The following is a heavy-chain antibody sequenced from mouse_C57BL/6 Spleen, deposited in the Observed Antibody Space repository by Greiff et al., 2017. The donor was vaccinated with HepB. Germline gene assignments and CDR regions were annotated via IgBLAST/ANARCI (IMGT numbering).Heavy chain of an antibody. V-gene: IGHV1-72*01. J-gene: IGHJ2*01. D-gene: IGHD2-12*01. CDR3: ARAELPYDVKGY. Sequence: QVQLKQPGAELVKPGASVKLSCKASGYTFTSYWMHWVKQRPGRGLEWIGRIDPNSGGTKYNEKFKSKATLTVDKPSSTAYMQLSSLTSEDSAVYYCARAELPYDVKGYWGQGTTLTVSS. CDR1: GYTFTSYW. CDR2: IDPNSGGT.